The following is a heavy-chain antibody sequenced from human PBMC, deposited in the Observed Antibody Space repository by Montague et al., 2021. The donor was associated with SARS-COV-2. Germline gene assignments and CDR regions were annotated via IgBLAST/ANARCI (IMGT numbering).Heavy chain of an antibody. V-gene: IGHV4-39*01. Sequence: SETLSLTCTVSGGSISTSSYYWGWIRQPPGKGLEWIGNIYYSGSTYYNPSLKSRVTISVDTSKNQFSLKLTSVTAADTAVYYCARVRVPVWAMRWFDPWGQGTLVTVSS. CDR3: ARVRVPVWAMRWFDP. J-gene: IGHJ5*02. CDR2: IYYSGST. D-gene: IGHD2-2*01. CDR1: GGSISTSSYY.